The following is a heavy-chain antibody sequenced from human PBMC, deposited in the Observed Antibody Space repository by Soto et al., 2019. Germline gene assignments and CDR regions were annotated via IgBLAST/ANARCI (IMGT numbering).Heavy chain of an antibody. J-gene: IGHJ4*02. CDR2: IYYSGST. CDR1: GGSISSGAYY. Sequence: QVQLQESGPGLVKPSQTLSLTCTVSGGSISSGAYYWSWVRQPPGKGLEWIGYIYYSGSTYYNPSLKCPVTISVDPSKNQFSLKLSSVTATDTAVYYCARDNYGDTYYFDYWGQGTLVTVSS. D-gene: IGHD4-17*01. CDR3: ARDNYGDTYYFDY. V-gene: IGHV4-30-4*01.